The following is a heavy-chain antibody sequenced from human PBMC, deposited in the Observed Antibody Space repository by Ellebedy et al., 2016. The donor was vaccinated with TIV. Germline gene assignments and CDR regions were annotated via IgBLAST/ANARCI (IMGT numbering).Heavy chain of an antibody. CDR2: IKQDGSDK. Sequence: GESLKISXAGSGFSFSNYWMTWVRQAPGKGLEWVANIKQDGSDKYYVDSVKGRFTISRDDAQNSLYLQMNSLRAEDTGLYYCARDLGVAYGMDVWGQGTTVTVSS. CDR3: ARDLGVAYGMDV. D-gene: IGHD5-12*01. CDR1: GFSFSNYW. J-gene: IGHJ6*02. V-gene: IGHV3-7*01.